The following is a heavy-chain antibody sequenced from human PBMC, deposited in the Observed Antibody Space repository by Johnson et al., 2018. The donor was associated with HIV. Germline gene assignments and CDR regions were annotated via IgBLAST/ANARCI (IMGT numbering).Heavy chain of an antibody. CDR2: ISSSGSTI. J-gene: IGHJ3*02. CDR3: ARLYSGYDNDAFDI. D-gene: IGHD5-12*01. V-gene: IGHV3-11*04. CDR1: GFTFSQAW. Sequence: AASGFTFSQAWMSWIRQAQGKGLEWVSYISSSGSTIYYADSVKGRFTISRDNSKNTLYLQMNSLRAEDTAVYYCARLYSGYDNDAFDIWGQGTMVTVSS.